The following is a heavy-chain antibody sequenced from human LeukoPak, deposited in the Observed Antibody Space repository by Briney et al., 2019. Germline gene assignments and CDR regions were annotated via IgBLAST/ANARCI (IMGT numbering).Heavy chain of an antibody. J-gene: IGHJ6*03. D-gene: IGHD5-12*01. Sequence: SVKVSCKASGGTFSSYAISWVRQAPGQGLEWMGGIVPIFGTANYAQKFQGRVTITADESTSTAYMELSSLRSEDTAVYYCARGGSSAEDHYKLPRDSGYGPPPWYYYYYMDVWGKGTTVTISS. CDR3: ARGGSSAEDHYKLPRDSGYGPPPWYYYYYMDV. CDR1: GGTFSSYA. V-gene: IGHV1-69*13. CDR2: IVPIFGTA.